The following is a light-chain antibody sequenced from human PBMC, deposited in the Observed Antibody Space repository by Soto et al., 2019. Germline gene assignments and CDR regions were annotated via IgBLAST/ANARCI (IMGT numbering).Light chain of an antibody. V-gene: IGKV3-15*01. J-gene: IGKJ2*01. CDR2: GAS. Sequence: EVVLTQSPATLSLSPGERATLSCRASQTVNVNLAWHQQKPGQAPRLLIYGASTRAAGVPARFTGSGSGTEVNLTISSLHSDDFAVYYLQQYNQWPPYTFGQGTKLEIK. CDR3: QQYNQWPPYT. CDR1: QTVNVN.